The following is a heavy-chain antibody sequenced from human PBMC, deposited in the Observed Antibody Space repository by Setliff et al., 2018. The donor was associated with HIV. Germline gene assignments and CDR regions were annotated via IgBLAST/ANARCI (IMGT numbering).Heavy chain of an antibody. CDR1: GYTFTDYF. V-gene: IGHV1-2*02. CDR2: ISPDNGDT. J-gene: IGHJ5*02. CDR3: AKGGPGSSWLGGWFDP. D-gene: IGHD6-13*01. Sequence: ASVKVSCKSSGYTFTDYFIHWVRQAPGQGLEWMGWISPDNGDTNIPQRFRGRVTMTRETSINTAYMELARLRSDDTAVYYCAKGGPGSSWLGGWFDPWGQGTLVTVSS.